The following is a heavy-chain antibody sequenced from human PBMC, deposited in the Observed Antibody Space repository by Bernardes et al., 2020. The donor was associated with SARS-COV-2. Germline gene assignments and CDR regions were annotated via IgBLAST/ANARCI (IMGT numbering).Heavy chain of an antibody. V-gene: IGHV3-11*01. Sequence: GGSLRVCCAASGFTFSDYYMTWIRQAPGKGLEWISYIDNSGSTIYYADSVKGRFTISRDNAKNSLYLQLDNLRAEDTAVFYCARLDWGYDFWSGYYYGMDVWGQGTTVTVSS. CDR1: GFTFSDYY. J-gene: IGHJ6*02. CDR2: IDNSGSTI. CDR3: ARLDWGYDFWSGYYYGMDV. D-gene: IGHD3-3*01.